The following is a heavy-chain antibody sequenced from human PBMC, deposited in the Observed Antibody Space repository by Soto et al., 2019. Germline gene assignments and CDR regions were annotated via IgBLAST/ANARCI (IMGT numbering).Heavy chain of an antibody. CDR1: GGSISSGGYY. CDR3: ARAPASYGSESPRALDY. J-gene: IGHJ4*02. D-gene: IGHD3-10*01. CDR2: IYNSGST. Sequence: SETLYLTCTVSGGSISSGGYYWSWIRQHPGKGLERIGYIYNSGSTYYNQSLKSRVTISVDTSKNQFSLKQSSVTAADTTVNNFARAPASYGSESPRALDYWGQGTLVTVSS. V-gene: IGHV4-31*03.